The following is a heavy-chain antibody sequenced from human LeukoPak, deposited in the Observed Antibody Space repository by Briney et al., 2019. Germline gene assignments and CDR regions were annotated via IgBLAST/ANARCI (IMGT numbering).Heavy chain of an antibody. CDR1: GGSISSYY. CDR2: IYYSGTT. J-gene: IGHJ4*02. CDR3: ARSYGSGSYFDY. D-gene: IGHD3-10*01. V-gene: IGHV4-59*01. Sequence: SETLSLTCTVSGGSISSYYWSWIRQPPGQGLEWIGYIYYSGTTNYNPSLKSRVTISVDTSKNQFSLKLRSVTAADTAVYYCARSYGSGSYFDYWGQGTLVTVSS.